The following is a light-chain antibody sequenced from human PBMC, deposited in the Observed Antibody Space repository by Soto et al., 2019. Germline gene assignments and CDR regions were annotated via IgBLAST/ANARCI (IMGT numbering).Light chain of an antibody. V-gene: IGLV1-51*01. CDR3: GAWDSSLSVVM. CDR2: DND. Sequence: QSVLTQPPSVSAAPGQRVTISCSGSSSNIGNNYVSWYQHLPGTAPKLLIYDNDRRPSGIPDRFSASKSDTSATLDIPGLQTGDEADYYCGAWDSSLSVVMFGGGTKLTVL. CDR1: SSNIGNNY. J-gene: IGLJ3*02.